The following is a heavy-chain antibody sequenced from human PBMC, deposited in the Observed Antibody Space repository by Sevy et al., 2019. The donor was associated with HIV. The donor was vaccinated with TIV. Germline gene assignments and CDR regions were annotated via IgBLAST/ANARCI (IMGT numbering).Heavy chain of an antibody. CDR3: AKRGTASPRTLDY. J-gene: IGHJ4*02. D-gene: IGHD5-18*01. CDR1: GFTFSNYG. V-gene: IGHV3-30*18. CDR2: TSFDGSNK. Sequence: GGSLRLSCAASGFTFSNYGMHWVRQAPGKGLEWVAVTSFDGSNKNYADSLKGRFTISRDNSKNTLYLQMDSLRVEDTAVYYCAKRGTASPRTLDYWGQGTLVTVSS.